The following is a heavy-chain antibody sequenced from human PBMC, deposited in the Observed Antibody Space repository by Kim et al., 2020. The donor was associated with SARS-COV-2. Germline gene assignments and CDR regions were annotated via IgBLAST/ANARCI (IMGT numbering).Heavy chain of an antibody. CDR3: ARDAGGGYNWFDP. Sequence: SETLSLTCTVSGASISSTFWSWIRQAPGKGLEWIGYIYYSGSTNYNPSLMSRLTMSVDTSKNEFSLELRSVTAADTAVYYCARDAGGGYNWFDPWGQG. CDR1: GASISSTF. D-gene: IGHD3-16*01. J-gene: IGHJ5*02. V-gene: IGHV4-59*13. CDR2: IYYSGST.